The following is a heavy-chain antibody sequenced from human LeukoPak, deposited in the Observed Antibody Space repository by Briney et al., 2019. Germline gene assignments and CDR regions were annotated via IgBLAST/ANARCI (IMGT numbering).Heavy chain of an antibody. Sequence: GGSLRLSCVDSGVTLGRLWMHWVRQAPGKGLVWVSRISEDGSSTNYADSVKGRFTISRDNSKNTLYLQMNSLRAEDTAVYYCAKEDYYDSSGYYYYYMDVWGKGTTVTVSS. J-gene: IGHJ6*03. CDR2: ISEDGSST. V-gene: IGHV3-74*01. D-gene: IGHD3-22*01. CDR1: GVTLGRLW. CDR3: AKEDYYDSSGYYYYYMDV.